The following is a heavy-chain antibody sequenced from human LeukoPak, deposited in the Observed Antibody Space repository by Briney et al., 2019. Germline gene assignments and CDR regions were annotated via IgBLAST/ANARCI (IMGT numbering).Heavy chain of an antibody. CDR1: GVSISSYY. V-gene: IGHV4-59*01. J-gene: IGHJ3*02. D-gene: IGHD2-15*01. CDR3: ARTEADRSGGSCYSAAFDI. Sequence: PSETLSLTCTVSGVSISSYYWSWIRQPPGKGLEWIGDIYYSGSTTYNPSPKTRRTISVDTSKDQFSLKLSSVTAADTAVYYCARTEADRSGGSCYSAAFDIWGQGTMVTVSS. CDR2: IYYSGST.